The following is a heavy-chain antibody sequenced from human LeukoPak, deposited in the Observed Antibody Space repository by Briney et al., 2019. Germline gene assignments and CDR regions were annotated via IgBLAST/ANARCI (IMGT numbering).Heavy chain of an antibody. Sequence: SGGSLRLSCAASGFTFSSYEMNWVRQAPGKGLEWVSYISSSGSTIFHAVSVKGRFTISREHAKNSLYLQMKSLRAEDAAVYYCAGATRGGSTPFDYWGQGTLVTVSS. CDR2: ISSSGSTI. V-gene: IGHV3-48*03. CDR1: GFTFSSYE. D-gene: IGHD2-15*01. J-gene: IGHJ4*02. CDR3: AGATRGGSTPFDY.